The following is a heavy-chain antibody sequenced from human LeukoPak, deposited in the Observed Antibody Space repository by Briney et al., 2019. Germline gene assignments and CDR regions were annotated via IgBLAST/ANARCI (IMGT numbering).Heavy chain of an antibody. CDR2: FNPENGEI. Sequence: SVKVSCKVARYTLIQLAVHWVRQAPRKGLEWMGGFNPENGEIIYAQSVEGRVAMTEDTSKDTAYMELSSLRSEDTAVYYCATEGSISASGFDSWGQGTLVTVSS. D-gene: IGHD2-2*01. V-gene: IGHV1-24*01. CDR1: RYTLIQLA. J-gene: IGHJ4*02. CDR3: ATEGSISASGFDS.